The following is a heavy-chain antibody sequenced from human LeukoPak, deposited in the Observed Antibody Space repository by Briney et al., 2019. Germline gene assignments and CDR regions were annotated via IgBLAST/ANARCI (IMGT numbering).Heavy chain of an antibody. CDR2: ISGSGGST. D-gene: IGHD3-10*01. Sequence: GRSLRLSCAASGLTFSNYAMSWVRQAPGKGLEWVSAISGSGGSTYYADSVKGRFTISRDNSKNTLYLQMNSLRAEDTAVYYCAKDWRDTLWFGELWLYYYYMDVWGKGTTVTISS. CDR3: AKDWRDTLWFGELWLYYYYMDV. V-gene: IGHV3-23*01. CDR1: GLTFSNYA. J-gene: IGHJ6*03.